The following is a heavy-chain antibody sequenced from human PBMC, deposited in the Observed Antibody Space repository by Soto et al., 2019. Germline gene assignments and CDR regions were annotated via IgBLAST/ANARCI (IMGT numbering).Heavy chain of an antibody. CDR1: GGSISNDR. V-gene: IGHV4-4*07. Sequence: PSETLSLTCTVSGGSISNDRWSWVRQPAGKGLEWIGRIFASGRTNYNPSLQSRVTMSVDTSKNQFSLTMTSLAAADTAVYYCTRATFETTATFYWGQGIPVTVSS. J-gene: IGHJ4*02. D-gene: IGHD4-4*01. CDR3: TRATFETTATFY. CDR2: IFASGRT.